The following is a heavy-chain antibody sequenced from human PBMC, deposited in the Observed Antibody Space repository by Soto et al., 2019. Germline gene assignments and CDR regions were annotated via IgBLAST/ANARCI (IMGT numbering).Heavy chain of an antibody. V-gene: IGHV1-18*01. CDR3: ARDRDSGGYFGCFDP. J-gene: IGHJ5*02. Sequence: QVQLVQSGAEVRKPGAPVKVSCKASGYAFTSYGISWVRQAAGQGVEWMGWISAYNGNTNYAQKLQGRVTMTTDTSTSTAYMELRSLRSDDTAVYYCARDRDSGGYFGCFDPWGQGTLVTVSS. CDR2: ISAYNGNT. D-gene: IGHD3-22*01. CDR1: GYAFTSYG.